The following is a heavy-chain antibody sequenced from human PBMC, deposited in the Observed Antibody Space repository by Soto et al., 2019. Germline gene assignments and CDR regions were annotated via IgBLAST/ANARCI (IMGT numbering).Heavy chain of an antibody. V-gene: IGHV1-3*01. CDR3: ARGPGGPDGPGDY. J-gene: IGHJ4*02. Sequence: QVQLVQSGAEVKKPGASVKVSCKASGYTFTSYAMHWVRQAPGQRLEWMGWINAGNGNTKYLQKFQGRVTITRDTSASTAYMVLSSLRSEDTAVYYCARGPGGPDGPGDYWGQGTLVTVSS. D-gene: IGHD2-15*01. CDR1: GYTFTSYA. CDR2: INAGNGNT.